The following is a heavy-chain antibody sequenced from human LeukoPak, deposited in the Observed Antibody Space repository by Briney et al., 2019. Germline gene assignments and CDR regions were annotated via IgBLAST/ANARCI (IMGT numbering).Heavy chain of an antibody. V-gene: IGHV3-23*01. J-gene: IGHJ4*02. CDR2: ISGSGGST. CDR1: GLTFSSYG. CDR3: AKSYYSGPADN. D-gene: IGHD6-19*01. Sequence: GGSLRLSCAASGLTFSSYGMSWVRQAPGKGLDWVSGISGSGGSTYYADSVRGRFTISRDNSKNTLYLQMKSLRAEDTAVYYCAKSYYSGPADNWGQGTLVTVSS.